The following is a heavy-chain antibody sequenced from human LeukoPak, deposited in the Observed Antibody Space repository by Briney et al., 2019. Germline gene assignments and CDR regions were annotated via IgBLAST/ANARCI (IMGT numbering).Heavy chain of an antibody. J-gene: IGHJ4*02. D-gene: IGHD6-13*01. Sequence: GASVKVSCKASGYTFTSYDINWVRQATGQGLEWMGWMNPNSGNTGYAQKFQGRVTMTRNTSISTAYMELSSLRSEDTAVYYCARGCSVAAAGTSCVRDFDYWGQGTLVTVSS. CDR2: MNPNSGNT. V-gene: IGHV1-8*01. CDR3: ARGCSVAAAGTSCVRDFDY. CDR1: GYTFTSYD.